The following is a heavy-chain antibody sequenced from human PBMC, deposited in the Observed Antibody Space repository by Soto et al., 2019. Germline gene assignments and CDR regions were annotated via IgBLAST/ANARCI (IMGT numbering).Heavy chain of an antibody. J-gene: IGHJ4*02. Sequence: SGPTLVNTTDTLTLTCTVSGFSLSNARMGLSWIRLPPGKALEWLAHIFSNDEKSYSTSLKSRLTISKDTSKSQVVLTMTKMDPVDTATYYCARQQGEYCTNGVCYLLEFDYWGQGTLVTVSS. CDR2: IFSNDEK. D-gene: IGHD2-8*01. CDR3: ARQQGEYCTNGVCYLLEFDY. V-gene: IGHV2-26*01. CDR1: GFSLSNARMG.